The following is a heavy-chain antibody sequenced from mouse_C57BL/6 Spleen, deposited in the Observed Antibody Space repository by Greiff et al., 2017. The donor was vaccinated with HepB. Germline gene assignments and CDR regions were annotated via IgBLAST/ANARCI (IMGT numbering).Heavy chain of an antibody. CDR2: IYPGSGST. CDR1: GYTFTSYW. D-gene: IGHD1-1*01. V-gene: IGHV1-55*01. Sequence: VKLQQPGAELVKPGASVKMSCKASGYTFTSYWITWVKQRPGQGLEWIGDIYPGSGSTNYNEKFKSKATLTVDTSSSTAYMQLSSLTSEDSAVYYWARDYGSTLYYFDYWGQGTTLTVSS. CDR3: ARDYGSTLYYFDY. J-gene: IGHJ2*01.